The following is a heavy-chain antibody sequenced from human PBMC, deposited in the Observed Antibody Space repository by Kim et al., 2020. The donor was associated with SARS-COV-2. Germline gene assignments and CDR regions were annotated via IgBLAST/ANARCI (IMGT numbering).Heavy chain of an antibody. Sequence: GGSLRLSCAASGFTFSSYAMHWVRQAPGKGLEWVAVISYDGSNKYYADSVKGXFTISRDNSKNTLYLQMNSLRAEDTSVYYCARDIYDSSGYYYVRHTYYYYGMDVXGQGTTVTVSS. CDR2: ISYDGSNK. V-gene: IGHV3-30-3*01. CDR1: GFTFSSYA. CDR3: ARDIYDSSGYYYVRHTYYYYGMDV. D-gene: IGHD3-22*01. J-gene: IGHJ6*02.